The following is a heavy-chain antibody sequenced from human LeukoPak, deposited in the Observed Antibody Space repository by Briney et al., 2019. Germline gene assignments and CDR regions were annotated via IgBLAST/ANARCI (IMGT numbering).Heavy chain of an antibody. D-gene: IGHD3-3*01. Sequence: SQTLSLTCTVSGGSISSGSYYWSWIRQPAGKGMEWIGRIYTSGSTNYNPSLKSRVTISVDTAKNQFSLKLSSVTAADTAVYYCARDKRLLEWGGSDYYYYGMDVWGQGTTVTVSS. V-gene: IGHV4-61*02. J-gene: IGHJ6*02. CDR3: ARDKRLLEWGGSDYYYYGMDV. CDR1: GGSISSGSYY. CDR2: IYTSGST.